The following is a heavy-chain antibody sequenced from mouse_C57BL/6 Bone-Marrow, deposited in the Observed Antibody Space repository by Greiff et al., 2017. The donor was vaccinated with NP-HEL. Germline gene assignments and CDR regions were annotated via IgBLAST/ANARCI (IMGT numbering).Heavy chain of an antibody. CDR1: GYTFTSYW. CDR3: ARDGSSYLWYFDV. CDR2: IDPSDSYT. J-gene: IGHJ1*03. D-gene: IGHD1-1*01. Sequence: QVQLQQPGAELVKPGASVKLSCKASGYTFTSYWMQWVKQRPGQGLGWIGEIDPSDSYTNYNQKFKGKATLTVDTSSSTAYMQLSSLTSEDSAVYYCARDGSSYLWYFDVWGTGTTVTVSS. V-gene: IGHV1-50*01.